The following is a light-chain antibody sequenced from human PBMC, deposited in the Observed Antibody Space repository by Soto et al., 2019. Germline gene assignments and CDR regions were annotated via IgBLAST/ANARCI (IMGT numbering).Light chain of an antibody. Sequence: EIVLTQSPATLSLSPGERATLSCRASQSVSSYLAWYQQKPGQAPRLLIYDASNRATGIPARFSGSESGTDFTLTIRSLEPEDFAVYYCQQRSNWPYTFGQGTKLEIK. CDR3: QQRSNWPYT. J-gene: IGKJ2*01. CDR2: DAS. V-gene: IGKV3-11*01. CDR1: QSVSSY.